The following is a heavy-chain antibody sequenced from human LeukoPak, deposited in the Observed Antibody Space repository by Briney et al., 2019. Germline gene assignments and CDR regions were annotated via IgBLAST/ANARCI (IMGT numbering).Heavy chain of an antibody. CDR1: GFTFDDYA. J-gene: IGHJ4*02. V-gene: IGHV3-43D*03. D-gene: IGHD6-19*01. CDR2: SWDGGSS. Sequence: AGGSLRLSCAASGFTFDDYAMHWVRQAPGKGLEWVSLSWDGGSSYYADSVKGRFTISRDNSKNSLYLQMNSLRAEDTALYYCAKDSVAVTGTGNIDYWGQGTLVTVS. CDR3: AKDSVAVTGTGNIDY.